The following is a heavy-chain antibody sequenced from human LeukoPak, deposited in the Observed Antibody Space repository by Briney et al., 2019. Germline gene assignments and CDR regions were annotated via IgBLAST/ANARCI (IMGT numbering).Heavy chain of an antibody. Sequence: GGSLRLSCAVSGITLSNYVMSWVRQTPGKGLEWVAGISDSGGRTNYADAVKGRFTISRDNPKNTLYLQMNSLRAEDTAVYFCAKRGVVIRVILVGFHKEAQYFDSWGQGALVTVSS. J-gene: IGHJ4*02. CDR2: ISDSGGRT. D-gene: IGHD3-22*01. CDR3: AKRGVVIRVILVGFHKEAQYFDS. V-gene: IGHV3-23*01. CDR1: GITLSNYV.